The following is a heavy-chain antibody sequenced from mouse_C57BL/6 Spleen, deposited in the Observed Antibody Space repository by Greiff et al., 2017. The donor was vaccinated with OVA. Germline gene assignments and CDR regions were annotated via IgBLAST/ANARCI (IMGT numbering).Heavy chain of an antibody. CDR2: INPTDSDT. J-gene: IGHJ3*01. Sequence: VQLQQPGAELVKPGASVKMSCKASGYTFTNYRMNWVKQRPGKGLEWIGRINPTDSDTNYNQKFKGKATLTVDKSSSTAYMQLSSLTSEDSAVYYCASEDDEWFAYWGQGTLVTVSS. D-gene: IGHD2-3*01. CDR3: ASEDDEWFAY. V-gene: IGHV1-74*01. CDR1: GYTFTNYR.